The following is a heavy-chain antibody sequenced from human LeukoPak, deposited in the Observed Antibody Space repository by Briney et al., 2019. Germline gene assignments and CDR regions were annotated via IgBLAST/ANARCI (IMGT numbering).Heavy chain of an antibody. Sequence: SVKVSCKASGGTFSSYAISWVRQAPGQGLEWMGGIIPIFGTANYAQKFQGRVTITADESTSTAYMELSSLRSEDTAVYYCARGGDAASPFDYWGQGTLVTVSS. D-gene: IGHD5-18*01. CDR3: ARGGDAASPFDY. J-gene: IGHJ4*02. V-gene: IGHV1-69*13. CDR1: GGTFSSYA. CDR2: IIPIFGTA.